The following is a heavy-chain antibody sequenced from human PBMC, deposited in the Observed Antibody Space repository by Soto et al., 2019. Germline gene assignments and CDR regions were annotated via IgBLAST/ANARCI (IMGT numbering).Heavy chain of an antibody. J-gene: IGHJ4*02. D-gene: IGHD3-22*01. CDR2: IQYHGINK. V-gene: IGHV3-30*02. CDR3: ARDLDYDSSGYYLDF. CDR1: GFTFSTYG. Sequence: GSLRLSCAASGFTFSTYGMHWVRQAPGKGLEWVAFIQYHGINKDYADSVKGRFTISRDNSRNTLYLQMNSLRAEDTAVYYCARDLDYDSSGYYLDFWGQGALVTVSS.